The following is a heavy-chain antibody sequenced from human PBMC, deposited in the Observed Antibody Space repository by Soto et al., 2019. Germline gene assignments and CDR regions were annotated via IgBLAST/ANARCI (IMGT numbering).Heavy chain of an antibody. CDR3: ARDRLGYSGYDYMSRRNTYYYYYGMDV. J-gene: IGHJ6*02. Sequence: SVKVSCKASGGTFSSYAISWVRQAPGQGLEWMGGIIPIFGTANYAQKFQGRVTITADESTSTAYMELSSLRSEDTAVYYCARDRLGYSGYDYMSRRNTYYYYYGMDVWGQGTTVTVSS. D-gene: IGHD5-12*01. CDR2: IIPIFGTA. CDR1: GGTFSSYA. V-gene: IGHV1-69*13.